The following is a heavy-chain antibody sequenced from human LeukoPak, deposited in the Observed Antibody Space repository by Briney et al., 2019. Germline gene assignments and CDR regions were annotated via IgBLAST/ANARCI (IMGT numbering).Heavy chain of an antibody. Sequence: GGSLRLSCAASGFTFSSYWMNWVRQAPGKGLEWASYISSSGSTIYYADSVKGRFTISRDNAKNSLYLQMNSLRAEDTAVYYCASTPSGRYFDWLVPRGVYYWGQGTLVTVSS. D-gene: IGHD3-9*01. V-gene: IGHV3-48*04. CDR3: ASTPSGRYFDWLVPRGVYY. J-gene: IGHJ4*02. CDR2: ISSSGSTI. CDR1: GFTFSSYW.